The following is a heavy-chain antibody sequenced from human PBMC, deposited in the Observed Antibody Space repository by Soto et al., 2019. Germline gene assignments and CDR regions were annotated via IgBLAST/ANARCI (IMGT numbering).Heavy chain of an antibody. CDR1: GFTFSDYY. V-gene: IGHV3-11*01. Sequence: GGSLRLCCAASGFTFSDYYMSWIRQAPGKGLEWVSYISSSGSTIYYADSVKGRFTISRDNAKNSLYLQMNSLRAEDTAVYYCARDKLAQPMDVWGQGTTVTVSS. D-gene: IGHD6-13*01. J-gene: IGHJ6*02. CDR3: ARDKLAQPMDV. CDR2: ISSSGSTI.